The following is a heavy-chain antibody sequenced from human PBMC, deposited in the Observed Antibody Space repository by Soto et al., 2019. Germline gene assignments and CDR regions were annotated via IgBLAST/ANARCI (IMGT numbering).Heavy chain of an antibody. CDR3: ERYDAESGSNKLDP. Sequence: VQLQESGPGVVKPSDTLSVTCTVSGGSVSSRSHFWSWIRQPPGGGLQWIGYIYYTGNTNYSPSLKCRATLSVDTSRNQFSLRLTAVTAADTAIYYCERYDAESGSNKLDPWGQGTLVTVSS. V-gene: IGHV4-61*01. CDR1: GGSVSSRSHF. CDR2: IYYTGNT. D-gene: IGHD5-12*01. J-gene: IGHJ5*02.